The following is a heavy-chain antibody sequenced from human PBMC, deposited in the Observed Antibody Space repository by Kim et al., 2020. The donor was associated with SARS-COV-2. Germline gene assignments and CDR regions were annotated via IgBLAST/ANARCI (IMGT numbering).Heavy chain of an antibody. CDR3: AKDRVTMVREVLDY. V-gene: IGHV3-23*01. Sequence: DSVKGRFTISRDNSKNTLYLQMNSLRAEDTAVYYCAKDRVTMVREVLDYWGQGTLVTVSS. J-gene: IGHJ4*02. D-gene: IGHD3-10*01.